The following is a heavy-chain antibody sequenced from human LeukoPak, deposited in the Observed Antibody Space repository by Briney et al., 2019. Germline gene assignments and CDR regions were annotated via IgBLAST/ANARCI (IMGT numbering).Heavy chain of an antibody. J-gene: IGHJ3*02. CDR3: GRDSTSMIPSAPGI. CDR1: GYTFIIHG. D-gene: IGHD3-22*01. CDR2: ISPYNGNT. V-gene: IGHV1-18*01. Sequence: VXVSCKATGYTFIIHGISWVRQAPGQGXEGMGWISPYNGNTNYAQNLQGRVTMTTDTSTSTAYMELRSLRSDDTAVYYCGRDSTSMIPSAPGIWGQGAKVTVSS.